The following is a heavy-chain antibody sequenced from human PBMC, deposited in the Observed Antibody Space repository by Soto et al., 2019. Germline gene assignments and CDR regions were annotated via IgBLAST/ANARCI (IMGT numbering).Heavy chain of an antibody. Sequence: EVQLVESGGGLVKPGGSLRLSCAASGFTFSSYSMNWVRQAPGKGLKWVSSISSSSSYIYYADSVKGRFTISRDNAKNSLYLQMNSLRAEDTAVYYCARRQDIVVVVAALDYWGQGTLVTVSS. V-gene: IGHV3-21*01. CDR1: GFTFSSYS. D-gene: IGHD2-15*01. J-gene: IGHJ4*02. CDR3: ARRQDIVVVVAALDY. CDR2: ISSSSSYI.